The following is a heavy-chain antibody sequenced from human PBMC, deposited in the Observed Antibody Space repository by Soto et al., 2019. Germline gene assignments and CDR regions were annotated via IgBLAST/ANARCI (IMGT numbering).Heavy chain of an antibody. CDR3: ARDRRGLGITVEGAFDL. J-gene: IGHJ3*01. D-gene: IGHD7-27*01. CDR2: ISAYNGNT. V-gene: IGHV1-18*01. CDR1: GYTFSSYG. Sequence: VASVKVSCKASGYTFSSYGISWVRQAPGQGLEWMGWISAYNGNTNYAQKLQGRVTMTTDTSTSTAYMELRSLSSDDTAVYYCARDRRGLGITVEGAFDLCGQGTMVTVSS.